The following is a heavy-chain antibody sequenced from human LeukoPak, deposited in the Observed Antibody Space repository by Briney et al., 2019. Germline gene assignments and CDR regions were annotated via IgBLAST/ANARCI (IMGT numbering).Heavy chain of an antibody. Sequence: PGGSLRLSCAASGFSFSNYWMHWLPQAPGKGLVWVSHIKTDGRTTTYADSVKGRFTISRDNAKNTLYLQMNSLRDEDTAVYYCARGRGSGSYHGSWGQGTLVTVSS. V-gene: IGHV3-74*01. CDR3: ARGRGSGSYHGS. J-gene: IGHJ4*02. D-gene: IGHD3-10*01. CDR1: GFSFSNYW. CDR2: IKTDGRTT.